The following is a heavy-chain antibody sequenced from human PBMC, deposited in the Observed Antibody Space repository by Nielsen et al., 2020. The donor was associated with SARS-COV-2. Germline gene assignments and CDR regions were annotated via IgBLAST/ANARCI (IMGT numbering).Heavy chain of an antibody. J-gene: IGHJ4*02. Sequence: SETLSLTCAVYGGSFSGYYWSWIRQPPGKGLEWIGEINHSGSTNYNPSLKSRVTISVDTSKNQFSLKLSSVTAADTAVYYCARGKHSGYDWALDYWGQGTLVTVSS. CDR3: ARGKHSGYDWALDY. V-gene: IGHV4-34*01. D-gene: IGHD5-12*01. CDR2: INHSGST. CDR1: GGSFSGYY.